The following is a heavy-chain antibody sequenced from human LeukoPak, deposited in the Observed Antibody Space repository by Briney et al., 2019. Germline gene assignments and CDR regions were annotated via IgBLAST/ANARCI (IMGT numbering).Heavy chain of an antibody. CDR3: ARTEIQLWLLDAFDI. D-gene: IGHD5-18*01. CDR1: GFTFSSYA. Sequence: GGSLRLSCAASGFTFSSYAMHWVRQAPGKGLEWVAVISYDGSNKYYADSVKGRFTISRDNSKNTLYLQMNSLRAEDTAVYYCARTEIQLWLLDAFDIWGQGTMVTVSS. CDR2: ISYDGSNK. J-gene: IGHJ3*02. V-gene: IGHV3-30*04.